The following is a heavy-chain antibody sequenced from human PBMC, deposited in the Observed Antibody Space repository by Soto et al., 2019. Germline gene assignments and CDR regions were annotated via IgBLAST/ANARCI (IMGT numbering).Heavy chain of an antibody. Sequence: GGSLRLSCAASGFTFSNAWMSWVRQAPGKGLEWVGRIKSKTDGGTTDYAAPVKGRFTISRDDSKNTLYLQMNSLKTEDTAVYYCTASEVGEYYFDYWGQGTLVTVSS. CDR3: TASEVGEYYFDY. V-gene: IGHV3-15*01. CDR2: IKSKTDGGTT. D-gene: IGHD1-26*01. CDR1: GFTFSNAW. J-gene: IGHJ4*02.